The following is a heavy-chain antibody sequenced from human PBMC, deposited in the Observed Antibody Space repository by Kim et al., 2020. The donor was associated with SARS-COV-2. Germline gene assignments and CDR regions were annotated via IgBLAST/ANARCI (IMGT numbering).Heavy chain of an antibody. J-gene: IGHJ6*02. CDR1: GGSISSSSYY. V-gene: IGHV4-39*07. Sequence: SETLSLTCTVSGGSISSSSYYWGWIRQPPGKGLEWIGSIYYSGSTYYNPSLKSRVTISVDTSKNQFSLKLSSVTAADTAVYYCARDPGDSYDRYGMDVWGQGTTVTVSS. CDR3: ARDPGDSYDRYGMDV. CDR2: IYYSGST. D-gene: IGHD5-18*01.